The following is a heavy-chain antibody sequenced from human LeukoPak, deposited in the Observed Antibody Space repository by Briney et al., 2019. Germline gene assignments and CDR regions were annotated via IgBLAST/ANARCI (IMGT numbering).Heavy chain of an antibody. CDR1: SGSIRGNTHN. D-gene: IGHD3-10*01. J-gene: IGHJ3*02. CDR2: FSFRGST. Sequence: SETLSLTCTLSSGSIRGNTHNWGWNRQSPGKGLEWIGSFSFRGSTYSGPSLKSRLVMSLDTSENQFSLKLSSVTAAGTALYYCVIFDSGSDGAFDIWGQGTAVTVSS. CDR3: VIFDSGSDGAFDI. V-gene: IGHV4-39*07.